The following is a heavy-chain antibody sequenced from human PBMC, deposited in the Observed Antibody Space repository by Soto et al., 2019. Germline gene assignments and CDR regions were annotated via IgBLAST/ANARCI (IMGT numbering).Heavy chain of an antibody. Sequence: QVQLQESDPGLVKPSQTLSLTCTVSGGSINSGGYYWSWIRQRPGKGLEWIGYISYSGSTYYNPSLKSRVTISIDTSKNQFSLRLNSVTAADTAVYYCARDPGYTYGRGLDYWGQGALVTVSS. CDR3: ARDPGYTYGRGLDY. CDR1: GGSINSGGYY. D-gene: IGHD5-18*01. J-gene: IGHJ4*02. V-gene: IGHV4-31*03. CDR2: ISYSGST.